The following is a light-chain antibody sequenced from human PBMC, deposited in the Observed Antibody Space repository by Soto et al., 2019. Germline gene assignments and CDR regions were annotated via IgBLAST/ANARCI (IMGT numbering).Light chain of an antibody. CDR2: NAS. J-gene: IGKJ3*01. Sequence: EIVLTQSPGTLSLSPGERATLSCRASQSVGNSYLSWFQQKPGQAPRLLIYNASNRAAGIPDRFSGSGSGADYSLTISRLEPEDVAVYFCHQHGTSPLTFGPGTKVNVK. CDR3: HQHGTSPLT. CDR1: QSVGNSY. V-gene: IGKV3-20*01.